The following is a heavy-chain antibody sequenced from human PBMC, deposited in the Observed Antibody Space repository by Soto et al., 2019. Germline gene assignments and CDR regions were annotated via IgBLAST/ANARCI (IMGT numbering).Heavy chain of an antibody. CDR2: IIPIFGTA. CDR3: VAAGVLVTAIRNWFAP. D-gene: IGHD2-21*02. Sequence: QVQLVQSGAEVKKPGSSVKVSCKASGGTFSSYAISWVRQAPGQGLEWMGGIIPIFGTANYAQKFQGRVTITADESTSTAYMEVSSLRSEDTAVYYGVAAGVLVTAIRNWFAPWCQGTLVTVSS. CDR1: GGTFSSYA. V-gene: IGHV1-69*01. J-gene: IGHJ5*02.